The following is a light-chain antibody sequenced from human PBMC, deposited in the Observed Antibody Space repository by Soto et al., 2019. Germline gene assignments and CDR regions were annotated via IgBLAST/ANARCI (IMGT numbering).Light chain of an antibody. J-gene: IGKJ1*01. V-gene: IGKV3-20*01. CDR1: QSVTNNY. Sequence: EVVLTQSPGTVSLSPGERATLSCRASQSVTNNYLAWYQQKAGQAPRLLIYAASSMATGNPDRFSGSGSGADFTLSISRLEPQDVAVYYCQQYGNSIAWTFGQGTKVESK. CDR2: AAS. CDR3: QQYGNSIAWT.